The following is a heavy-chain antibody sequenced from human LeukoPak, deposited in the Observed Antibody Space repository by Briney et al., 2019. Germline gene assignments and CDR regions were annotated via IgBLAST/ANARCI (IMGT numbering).Heavy chain of an antibody. V-gene: IGHV3-30*02. CDR3: AKRKDASGSYHTQPDFDY. CDR1: GFTFNYYG. Sequence: PGGSLRLSCAASGFTFNYYGMNWVRQAPGRGLEWLAFIRYDGGNKYYADSVKGRFTISRDNSKNTLYLEMNSLRAEDTAVYYCAKRKDASGSYHTQPDFDYWGQGTLVTVSS. D-gene: IGHD3-10*01. J-gene: IGHJ4*02. CDR2: IRYDGGNK.